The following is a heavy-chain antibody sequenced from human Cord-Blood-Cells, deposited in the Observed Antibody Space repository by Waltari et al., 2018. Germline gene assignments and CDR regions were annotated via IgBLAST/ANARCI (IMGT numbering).Heavy chain of an antibody. J-gene: IGHJ5*02. Sequence: VQLVQSGAEVKKPGSSVKVYCKASGGTFSSYAIRWVRQAPGQGLEWMGWFIHIFGTANYAQKFQGRVTITADESTSTAYMELSSLRSEDTAVYYCARDVPKGQNYNWFDPWGQGTLVTVSS. CDR1: GGTFSSYA. V-gene: IGHV1-69*01. CDR2: FIHIFGTA. CDR3: ARDVPKGQNYNWFDP.